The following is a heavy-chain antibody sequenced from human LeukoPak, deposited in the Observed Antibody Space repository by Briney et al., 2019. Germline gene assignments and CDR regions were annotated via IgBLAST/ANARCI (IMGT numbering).Heavy chain of an antibody. D-gene: IGHD5-12*01. CDR1: GFTVSSNY. CDR3: AREYSGYEYYFDY. J-gene: IGHJ4*02. CDR2: IYSGGST. V-gene: IGHV3-66*01. Sequence: GGSLRLSCAASGFTVSSNYMSWVRQAPGKGLEWVSVIYSGGSTYYADSVKGRFTISRDNSKNTLYLQTNSLRAEDTAVYYCAREYSGYEYYFDYWGQGTLVTVSS.